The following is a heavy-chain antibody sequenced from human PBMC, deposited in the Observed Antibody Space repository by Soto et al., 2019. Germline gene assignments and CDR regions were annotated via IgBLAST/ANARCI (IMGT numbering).Heavy chain of an antibody. CDR1: GYNFAGYW. CDR3: ARGGVSTRTFDY. CDR2: IYPSDSDT. Sequence: GESLKISCKGSGYNFAGYWIAWVRQMPGKGLELMGIIYPSDSDTRYRPSFQGQVTISADKSISSAYLQWSSLKASDTAMYYCARGGVSTRTFDYWGQGTPVTVSS. D-gene: IGHD3-3*01. J-gene: IGHJ4*02. V-gene: IGHV5-51*01.